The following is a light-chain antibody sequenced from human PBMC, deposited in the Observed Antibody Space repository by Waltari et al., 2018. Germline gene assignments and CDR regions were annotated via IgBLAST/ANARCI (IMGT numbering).Light chain of an antibody. V-gene: IGKV3-15*01. J-gene: IGKJ1*01. Sequence: IVMTQSPATLSVSPGEGATLSCKASQCRSSNLAWYPQKPGQLPRLLIYGASTRATGIPARFSGSGSGTEFTLTISSLQAEDFAVYYCQERGRTFGQGTKVEIK. CDR3: QERGRT. CDR2: GAS. CDR1: QCRSSN.